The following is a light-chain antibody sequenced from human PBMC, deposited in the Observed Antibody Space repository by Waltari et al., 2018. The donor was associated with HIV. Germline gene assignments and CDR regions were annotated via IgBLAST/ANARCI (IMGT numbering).Light chain of an antibody. Sequence: AVTQPASVSGLPGQSTTISCTGGDSDFGLYNFVSWYQQHSGKPPKLILYAGASRASGVSDRFSGSMSGNTASLTISGLRAEDEAHYYCASFTGDNTVMFGGGTEVTVL. CDR3: ASFTGDNTVM. CDR1: DSDFGLYNF. CDR2: AGA. V-gene: IGLV2-14*03. J-gene: IGLJ3*02.